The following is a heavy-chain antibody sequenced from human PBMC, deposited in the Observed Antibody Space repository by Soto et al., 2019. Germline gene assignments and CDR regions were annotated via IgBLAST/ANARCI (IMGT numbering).Heavy chain of an antibody. V-gene: IGHV3-23*01. CDR3: AKDPSYYDFWSGYYEDYWYFDL. D-gene: IGHD3-3*01. Sequence: EVQLLESGGGLVQPGGSLRLSCAASGFTFSSYAMSWVRQAPGKGLEWVSAISGSGGSTYYADSVKGRFTISRDNSKNTLYLQMKSLRAEDTAVYYCAKDPSYYDFWSGYYEDYWYFDLWGRGTLVTVSS. CDR2: ISGSGGST. CDR1: GFTFSSYA. J-gene: IGHJ2*01.